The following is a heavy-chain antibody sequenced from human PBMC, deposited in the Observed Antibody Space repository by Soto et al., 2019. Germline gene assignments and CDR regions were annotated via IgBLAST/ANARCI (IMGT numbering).Heavy chain of an antibody. D-gene: IGHD6-19*01. CDR3: AREYSSGWYDAFDI. V-gene: IGHV3-48*03. CDR2: ISRSGSTI. CDR1: GFTFSDYE. J-gene: IGHJ3*02. Sequence: EVQLVESGGGLVQPGGSLRLSCAASGFTFSDYEMNWVRQAPGRGLECISYISRSGSTIYYADSVKGRFTISRDNAKNSLFLQMNSLRAEDTAIYYCAREYSSGWYDAFDIWGQGTMLTVSS.